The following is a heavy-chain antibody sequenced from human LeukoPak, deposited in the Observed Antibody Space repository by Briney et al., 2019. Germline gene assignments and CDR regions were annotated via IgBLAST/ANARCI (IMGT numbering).Heavy chain of an antibody. V-gene: IGHV4-39*07. D-gene: IGHD3-22*01. CDR1: GASISSSSYY. J-gene: IGHJ4*02. CDR3: ARGLGGYPYY. CDR2: IYYSGST. Sequence: SETLSLTCTVSGASISSSSYYWGWLRQPPGKGLEWIGSIYYSGSTYYNPSLKSRVTISVDTSKNQFSLKLSSVTAADTAVYYCARGLGGYPYYWGQGTLVTVSS.